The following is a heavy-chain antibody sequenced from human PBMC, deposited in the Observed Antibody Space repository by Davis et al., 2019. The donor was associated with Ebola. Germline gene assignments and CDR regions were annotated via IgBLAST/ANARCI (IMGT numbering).Heavy chain of an antibody. D-gene: IGHD4-17*01. CDR1: GFTFSRYG. J-gene: IGHJ4*02. Sequence: GESLKISCAASGFTFSRYGMHWVRQAPGKGLEWVGRIKTKTDGGTPDHAAAVRDRITIPRDDSKNTVYLQMNSLKIEDTTVYYCTESGYGDFIGAYYIEFWGQGAVVTVSS. CDR3: TESGYGDFIGAYYIEF. CDR2: IKTKTDGGTP. V-gene: IGHV3-15*01.